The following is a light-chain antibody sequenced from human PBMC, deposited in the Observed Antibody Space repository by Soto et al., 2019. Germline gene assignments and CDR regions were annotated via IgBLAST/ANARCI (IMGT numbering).Light chain of an antibody. J-gene: IGKJ1*01. Sequence: DIQMTQSPSTLSGPVGDRVTITCRASQTISSWLAWYQQKPGKAPKLLIYKASTLESGVPSRFSGSGSGTEFTLTISSLQPDDFATYYCQQYNTYRAFGQGTKVDI. V-gene: IGKV1-5*03. CDR1: QTISSW. CDR2: KAS. CDR3: QQYNTYRA.